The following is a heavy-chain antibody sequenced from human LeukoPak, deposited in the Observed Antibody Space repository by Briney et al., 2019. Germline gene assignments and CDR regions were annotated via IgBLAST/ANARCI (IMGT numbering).Heavy chain of an antibody. V-gene: IGHV3-23*01. J-gene: IGHJ4*02. CDR2: ISGSGGGT. D-gene: IGHD3-16*02. CDR3: ARPRLGLRLGELSLPDY. Sequence: PGGSLRLSCAASGFTFSSFAMSWVRQAPGKGLEWVSTISGSGGGTWYADSVKGRFAISRDNSKNTLYLQMNSLRAEDTAVYYCARPRLGLRLGELSLPDYWGQGTLVTVSS. CDR1: GFTFSSFA.